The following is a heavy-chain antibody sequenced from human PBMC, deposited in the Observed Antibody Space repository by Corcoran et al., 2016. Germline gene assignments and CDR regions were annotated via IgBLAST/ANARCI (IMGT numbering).Heavy chain of an antibody. CDR3: ASDRATYYYDSSGYGGGGFDY. D-gene: IGHD3-22*01. J-gene: IGHJ4*02. V-gene: IGHV1-69*01. CDR2: IIPIFGTA. CDR1: GGTFSSYA. Sequence: QVQLVQSGAEVKKPGSSVKVSCKASGGTFSSYAISWVRQAPGQGLEWMGGIIPIFGTANYAQKFQGRVTITADESTSTAYMELSSLRSEDTAVSYCASDRATYYYDSSGYGGGGFDYWGQGTLVTVSS.